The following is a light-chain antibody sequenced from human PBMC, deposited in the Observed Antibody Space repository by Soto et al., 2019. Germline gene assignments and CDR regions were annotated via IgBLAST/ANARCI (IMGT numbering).Light chain of an antibody. V-gene: IGKV2-30*01. Sequence: DIVMTQSPLSLPVTLGQPASISCRSSQSLVYRDGNTYLNWFQQRPGQSPRRLIYEVSKRDFGVPDRFSGGGSGTDFTLKISRVEAEDVGFYYCMQVTHGRPTFGQGTKLEIK. CDR1: QSLVYRDGNTY. CDR3: MQVTHGRPT. J-gene: IGKJ2*01. CDR2: EVS.